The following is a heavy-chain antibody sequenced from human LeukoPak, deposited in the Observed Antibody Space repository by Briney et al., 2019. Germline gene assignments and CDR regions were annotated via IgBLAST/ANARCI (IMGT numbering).Heavy chain of an antibody. D-gene: IGHD3-22*01. J-gene: IGHJ4*02. CDR2: ISGSGGTT. CDR3: AKEGIPITMIVVVITRGYYFDY. Sequence: PGGSLRLSCAASGFTFRSYGMGWVRQAPGKGLEWVSAISGSGGTTYYADSVKGRFSISRDNSKNTLSLQMNSLRAEDTAVYYCAKEGIPITMIVVVITRGYYFDYWGQGTLVTVSS. V-gene: IGHV3-23*01. CDR1: GFTFRSYG.